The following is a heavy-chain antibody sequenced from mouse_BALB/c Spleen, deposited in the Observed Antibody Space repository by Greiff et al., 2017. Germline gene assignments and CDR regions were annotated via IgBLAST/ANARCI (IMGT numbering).Heavy chain of an antibody. CDR2: ISTYYGDA. CDR3: ARDYYGYYFDY. Sequence: QVQLQQSGAELVRPGVSVKISCKGSGYTFTDYAMHWVKQSHAKSLEWIGVISTYYGDASYNQKFKGKATMTVDKSSSTAYMELARLTSEDSAIYYCARDYYGYYFDYWGQGTTLTVSS. J-gene: IGHJ2*01. CDR1: GYTFTDYA. D-gene: IGHD1-2*01. V-gene: IGHV1S137*01.